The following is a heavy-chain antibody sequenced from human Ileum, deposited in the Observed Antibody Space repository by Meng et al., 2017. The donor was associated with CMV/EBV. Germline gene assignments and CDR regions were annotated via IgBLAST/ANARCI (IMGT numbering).Heavy chain of an antibody. Sequence: GESLKISCAASGFTFSSYWMSWVRQAPGKGLEWVANIKQDGSEKYYVDSVKGRFTISRDNAKNSLYLQMNSLRAEDTAVYYCARELPSSSSFDYWGQGTRVTVSS. CDR1: GFTFSSYW. CDR2: IKQDGSEK. V-gene: IGHV3-7*01. D-gene: IGHD6-6*01. J-gene: IGHJ4*02. CDR3: ARELPSSSSFDY.